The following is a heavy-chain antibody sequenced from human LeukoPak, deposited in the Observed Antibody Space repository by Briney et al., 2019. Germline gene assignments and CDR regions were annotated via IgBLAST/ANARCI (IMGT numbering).Heavy chain of an antibody. V-gene: IGHV3-7*01. CDR2: IKQDGSEK. Sequence: GRSLRLSCAASGYTFSSYWMCWVHQAPGKGLEWVANIKQDGSEKYYVDSVKGRFTISRDNAKSSLYLQMNSLRAEDTAVYYCARALGDYYYYYMDVWGKGTTVTVSS. CDR1: GYTFSSYW. J-gene: IGHJ6*03. CDR3: ARALGDYYYYYMDV. D-gene: IGHD7-27*01.